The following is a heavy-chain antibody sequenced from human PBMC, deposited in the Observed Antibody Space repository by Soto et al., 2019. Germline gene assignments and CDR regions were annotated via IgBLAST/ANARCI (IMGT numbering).Heavy chain of an antibody. Sequence: SETLSLTCTVSGGSISSGGYYWSWIRQHPGKGLEWIGYIYYSGSTYYNPSLKSRVTISVDTSKNQFSLKLSSVTAADTAVYYCARVVDTISYYDFWGTFDYWGQGTLVTVSS. CDR1: GGSISSGGYY. J-gene: IGHJ4*02. CDR3: ARVVDTISYYDFWGTFDY. CDR2: IYYSGST. D-gene: IGHD3-3*01. V-gene: IGHV4-31*03.